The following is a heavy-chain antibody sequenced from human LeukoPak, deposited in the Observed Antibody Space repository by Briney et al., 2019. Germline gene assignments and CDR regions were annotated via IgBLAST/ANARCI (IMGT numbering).Heavy chain of an antibody. J-gene: IGHJ4*02. V-gene: IGHV4-31*03. CDR1: GGSISSGGYY. CDR3: ARDSRYGEPSY. D-gene: IGHD4-17*01. CDR2: IYSSGST. Sequence: PSETLSLTCTVSGGSISSGGYYWSWIRQHPGKGLEWIGYIYSSGSTYYNPSLKSRVTISVDTSKNQFSLKLTSVTAADTAVYYCARDSRYGEPSYWGQGTLVTVSS.